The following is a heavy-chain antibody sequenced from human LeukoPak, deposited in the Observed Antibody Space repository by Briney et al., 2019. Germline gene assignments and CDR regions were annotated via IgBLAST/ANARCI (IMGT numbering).Heavy chain of an antibody. CDR1: GFTFSSYA. V-gene: IGHV3-23*01. CDR2: ISGSGGST. Sequence: PGGSLRLSCAASGFTFSSYAMSWVRQAPGKGLEWVSAISGSGGSTYYADSVKGRFTISRDNSENTLYLQMNSLRAEDTAVYYCASLNRAMDAFDIWGQGTMVTVSS. D-gene: IGHD1-14*01. CDR3: ASLNRAMDAFDI. J-gene: IGHJ3*02.